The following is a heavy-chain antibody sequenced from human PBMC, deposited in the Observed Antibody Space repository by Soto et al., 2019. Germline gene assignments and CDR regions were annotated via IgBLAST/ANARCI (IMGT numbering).Heavy chain of an antibody. D-gene: IGHD3-3*01. CDR2: ISSSGDAT. Sequence: GGSLRLSCAASGFTFSTYAMTWVRQAPGKGLEWVSIISSSGDATYYLDSVKGRFTISRDNSRNTLHLRMNSLRAEDAAVYFCAKNGDFWSWGMDVWGQGTTVTVSS. V-gene: IGHV3-23*01. CDR3: AKNGDFWSWGMDV. J-gene: IGHJ6*02. CDR1: GFTFSTYA.